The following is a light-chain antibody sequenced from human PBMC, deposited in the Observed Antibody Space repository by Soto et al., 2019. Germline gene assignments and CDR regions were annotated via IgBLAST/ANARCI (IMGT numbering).Light chain of an antibody. CDR3: CSYAGSSTLV. Sequence: QSALTQPASVSGSPGQSITISCTGTSSDVGSYNLVSWYQQHPGKAPKLMIYEGSKRPSGVSNRFSGSKSGNMASLTISGLQAEDEADYYCCSYAGSSTLVFGGGTKL. V-gene: IGLV2-23*01. J-gene: IGLJ2*01. CDR2: EGS. CDR1: SSDVGSYNL.